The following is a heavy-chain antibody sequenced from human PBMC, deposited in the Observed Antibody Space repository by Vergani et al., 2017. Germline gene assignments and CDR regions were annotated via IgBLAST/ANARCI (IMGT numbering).Heavy chain of an antibody. CDR2: INHSGST. V-gene: IGHV4-34*01. CDR1: GGSFSGYY. D-gene: IGHD2-15*01. CDR3: ARGLTVVVVAATRGMDV. Sequence: QVQLQQWGAGLLKPSETLSLTCAVYGGSFSGYYWSWIRQPPRKGLEWIGEINHSGSTNYNPSLKSRVTISVDTSKNQFSLKLSSVTAADTAVYYCARGLTVVVVAATRGMDVWGQGTTVTVSS. J-gene: IGHJ6*02.